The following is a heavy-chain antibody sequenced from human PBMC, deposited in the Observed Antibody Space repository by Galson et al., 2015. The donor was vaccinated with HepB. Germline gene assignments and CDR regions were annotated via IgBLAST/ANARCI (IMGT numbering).Heavy chain of an antibody. D-gene: IGHD1-20*01. CDR3: ARILYNWNLNYYYGMDV. CDR2: IYNGGRT. V-gene: IGHV3-66*02. J-gene: IGHJ6*02. Sequence: SLRLSCAASGFTVSSDYMNWVRQAPGKGLEWVSVIYNGGRTYYADSVKGRFTTSRDNSKNTVYLQMNSLRPEDTAVYYCARILYNWNLNYYYGMDVWGQGTTVTVSS. CDR1: GFTVSSDY.